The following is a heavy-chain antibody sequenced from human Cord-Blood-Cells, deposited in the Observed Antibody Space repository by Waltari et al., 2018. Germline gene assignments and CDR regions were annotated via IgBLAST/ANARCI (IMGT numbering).Heavy chain of an antibody. CDR2: INHSGST. J-gene: IGHJ4*02. CDR1: GGSFSGYY. D-gene: IGHD6-13*01. Sequence: QVQLQQWGAGLLKPSVTLSLTCAVYGGSFSGYYWSWIRQPPGKGLEWIGEINHSGSTNYNPSLKSRVTISVDTSKNQFSLKLSSVTAADTAVYYCAISSSSWLDYWGQGTLVTVSS. V-gene: IGHV4-34*01. CDR3: AISSSSWLDY.